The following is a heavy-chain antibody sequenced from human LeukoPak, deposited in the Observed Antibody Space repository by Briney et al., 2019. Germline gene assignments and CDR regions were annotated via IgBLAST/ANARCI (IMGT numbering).Heavy chain of an antibody. V-gene: IGHV4-59*08. Sequence: SETLSLTCTVSGGSGSSDSWSWIRQPPGQGLEWIGYIYYSGSTNYNPSLKSRVTISVDTSKNQFSLKLSSVTAADTAVYYCARLYSSSWDYYFDYWGQGTLVTVSS. CDR2: IYYSGST. D-gene: IGHD6-13*01. CDR3: ARLYSSSWDYYFDY. J-gene: IGHJ4*02. CDR1: GGSGSSDS.